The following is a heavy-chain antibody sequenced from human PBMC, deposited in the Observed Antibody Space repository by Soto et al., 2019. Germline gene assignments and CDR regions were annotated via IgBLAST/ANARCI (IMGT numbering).Heavy chain of an antibody. J-gene: IGHJ4*02. Sequence: EVQLVESGGGLVQPGGSLRLSCAASGFTFSSYWMHWGRQAPGKGQVWVSRVKGEGSGTTYADSVKGPVTVSRDNAKNTLYLQMDSLRADDTAGYYCARDGLITIAGVDVECWGQGTRVTASS. CDR2: VKGEGSGT. CDR3: ARDGLITIAGVDVEC. D-gene: IGHD2-15*01. CDR1: GFTFSSYW. V-gene: IGHV3-74*03.